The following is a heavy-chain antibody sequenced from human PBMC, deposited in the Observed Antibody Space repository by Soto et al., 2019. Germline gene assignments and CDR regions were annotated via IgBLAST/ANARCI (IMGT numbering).Heavy chain of an antibody. CDR3: ARYCISTSCYPENWFDP. V-gene: IGHV4-30-4*01. CDR2: IYYSGST. J-gene: IGHJ5*02. CDR1: GGSISSGDYY. D-gene: IGHD2-2*01. Sequence: SETLSLTCTVSGGSISSGDYYWSWIRQPPGKGLEWIGYIYYSGSTYYNPSLKSRVTISVDTSKNQFSLKLSSVTAADTAVYYCARYCISTSCYPENWFDPWGQGTPVTVSS.